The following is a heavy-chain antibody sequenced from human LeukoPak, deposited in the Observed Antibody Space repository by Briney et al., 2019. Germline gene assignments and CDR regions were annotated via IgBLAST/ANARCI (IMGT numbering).Heavy chain of an antibody. CDR3: ARVGYDFWSGYYSHYMDV. CDR1: GGSFSGYY. D-gene: IGHD3-3*01. J-gene: IGHJ6*03. Sequence: SETLSLTCAVYGGSFSGYYWSWIRQPPGKGLEWIGEINHSGSTNYNPSLKSRVTISVDTSKNQFSLKLSSVTAADTAVYYCARVGYDFWSGYYSHYMDVRGKGTTVTVSS. CDR2: INHSGST. V-gene: IGHV4-34*01.